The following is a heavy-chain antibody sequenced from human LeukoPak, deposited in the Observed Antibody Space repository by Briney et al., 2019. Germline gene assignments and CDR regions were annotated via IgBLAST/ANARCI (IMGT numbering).Heavy chain of an antibody. D-gene: IGHD3-10*01. V-gene: IGHV3-7*01. J-gene: IGHJ3*02. CDR1: GFTFSSYG. CDR3: ARDSGAFDI. Sequence: PGGSLRLSCAASGFTFSSYGMSWVRQAPGKGLEWVANIKQDGSEKYYVDSVKGRFTISRDNAKNSLYLQMNSLRAEDTAVYHCARDSGAFDIWGQGTMVTVSS. CDR2: IKQDGSEK.